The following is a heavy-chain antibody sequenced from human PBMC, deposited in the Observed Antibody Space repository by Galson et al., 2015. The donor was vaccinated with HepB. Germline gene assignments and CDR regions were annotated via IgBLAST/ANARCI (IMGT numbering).Heavy chain of an antibody. CDR3: ARDKTWYCSSTSCYSHYYGMDV. CDR2: ISADNGNT. V-gene: IGHV1-18*04. D-gene: IGHD2-2*01. J-gene: IGHJ6*02. Sequence: SVKVSCKASGYTFTNYGANWVRQAPGQGLEWMGWISADNGNTNYAQKLQGRVTMTTDTSTSTAYMELRSLRSDDTAMYYCARDKTWYCSSTSCYSHYYGMDVWGQGTTVTVSS. CDR1: GYTFTNYG.